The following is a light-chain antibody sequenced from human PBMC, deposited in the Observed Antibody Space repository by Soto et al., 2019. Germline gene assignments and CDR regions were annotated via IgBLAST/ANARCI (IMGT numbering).Light chain of an antibody. J-gene: IGKJ2*01. CDR1: HSISSSY. V-gene: IGKV3-20*01. Sequence: EIVLKQSPGTLYLSPGEGAALSCRTSHSISSSYLAWYQQKPGQAPRLVIYAASSRATGIPDRFSGNGSGRDFTLTISRLEPEDFAVYYCQLYGGSHMFSFGQGTKLEIK. CDR3: QLYGGSHMFS. CDR2: AAS.